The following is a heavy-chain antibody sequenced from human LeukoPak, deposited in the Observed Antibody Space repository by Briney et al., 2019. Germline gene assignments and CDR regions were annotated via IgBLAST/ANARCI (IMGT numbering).Heavy chain of an antibody. CDR1: GGTFSSYA. J-gene: IGHJ4*02. V-gene: IGHV1-69*05. CDR2: IIPIFGTA. D-gene: IGHD5-12*01. Sequence: SVKVSCKASGGTFSSYAISWVRPAPGQGLEWMGGIIPIFGTANYAQKFQGRVTITTDESTSTAYMELSSLRSEDTAVYYCARDTRTVMSGYDYGYFDYWGQGTLVTVSS. CDR3: ARDTRTVMSGYDYGYFDY.